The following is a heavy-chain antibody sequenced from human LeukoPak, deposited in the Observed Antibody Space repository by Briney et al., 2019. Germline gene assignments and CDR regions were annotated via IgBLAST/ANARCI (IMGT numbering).Heavy chain of an antibody. CDR2: IYYTGST. D-gene: IGHD2-15*01. V-gene: IGHV4-30-4*08. CDR3: ARNGLEFVVDTNMHYYYMDV. Sequence: SETLSLTCTVSDGSISSGDYYWSWIRQPPGKGLEWIGYIYYTGSTYYNPSLKSRVTISVDTSKNQFSLKLSSVTAADSAVYYCARNGLEFVVDTNMHYYYMDVWGKGTLVTVSS. J-gene: IGHJ6*03. CDR1: DGSISSGDYY.